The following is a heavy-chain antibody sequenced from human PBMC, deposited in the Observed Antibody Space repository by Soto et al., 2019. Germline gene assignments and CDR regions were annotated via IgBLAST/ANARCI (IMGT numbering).Heavy chain of an antibody. D-gene: IGHD2-15*01. Sequence: PGGSLRLSCAASGFTFSDYYMSWIRQAPGKGLEWVSYISSSGSTIYYADSVKGRFTISRDNAKNSLYLQMNSMRAEDTAVYYCARVSGRVYGGNSYPKYNWFDPWGQGTLVTVSS. CDR1: GFTFSDYY. V-gene: IGHV3-11*01. CDR3: ARVSGRVYGGNSYPKYNWFDP. CDR2: ISSSGSTI. J-gene: IGHJ5*02.